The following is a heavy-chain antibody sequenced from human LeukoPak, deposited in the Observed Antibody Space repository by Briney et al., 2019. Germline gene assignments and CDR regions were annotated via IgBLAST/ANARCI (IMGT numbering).Heavy chain of an antibody. V-gene: IGHV3-33*01. CDR2: INYDGSNR. D-gene: IGHD3-16*01. CDR1: GFSLSNYG. Sequence: GGSLRLFCAASGFSLSNYGLHWVRQGPGKGLEWLAVINYDGSNRYYADSVKGRFTISKDSSENILYLQMNSLRADDTAMYYCARWGGTRQFYFDYWGQGTLATVSS. CDR3: ARWGGTRQFYFDY. J-gene: IGHJ4*02.